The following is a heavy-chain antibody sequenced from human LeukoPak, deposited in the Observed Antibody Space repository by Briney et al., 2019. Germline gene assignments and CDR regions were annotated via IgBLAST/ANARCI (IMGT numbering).Heavy chain of an antibody. CDR3: AARGASSSSLRPLDY. CDR1: GYTFTSYD. J-gene: IGHJ4*02. CDR2: MNPNSGNT. Sequence: GASVKVSCKASGYTFTSYDINWVRQATGQGPEWMGWMNPNSGNTGYAQKFQGRVTITRNTSINTAYMELSTLRSEDTAVYYCAARGASSSSLRPLDYWGQGTLVTVSS. D-gene: IGHD6-6*01. V-gene: IGHV1-8*01.